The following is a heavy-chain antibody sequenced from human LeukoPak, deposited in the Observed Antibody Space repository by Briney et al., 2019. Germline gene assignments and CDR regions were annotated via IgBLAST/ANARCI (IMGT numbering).Heavy chain of an antibody. CDR3: ARDNSYCSGGSCYAKGWFDP. CDR1: GFTFSSYE. CDR2: ISSSGSTI. V-gene: IGHV3-48*03. J-gene: IGHJ5*02. D-gene: IGHD2-15*01. Sequence: GGSLRLTCAASGFTFSSYEMNWVRQAPGKGLEWVSYISSSGSTIYYADSVKGRFTISRDNAKNSLYLQMNSLRAEDTAVYYCARDNSYCSGGSCYAKGWFDPWGQGTLVTVSS.